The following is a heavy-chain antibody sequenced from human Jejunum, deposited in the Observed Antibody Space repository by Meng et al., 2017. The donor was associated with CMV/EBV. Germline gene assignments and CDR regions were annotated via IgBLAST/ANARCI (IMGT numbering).Heavy chain of an antibody. V-gene: IGHV4-34*02. D-gene: IGHD3-9*01. CDR2: INDRGIT. J-gene: IGHJ4*02. Sequence: QVQLQQWGAGPLRPSETLSLTCAVYDGSLSGYYWSWIRQPPGKGLEWIGEINDRGITNYNPSLKSRVTISIDTSRNQFSLKLNSVTAADTAVYFCARSGRYFDWLSRRGQVTLVTVSS. CDR3: ARSGRYFDWLSR. CDR1: DGSLSGYY.